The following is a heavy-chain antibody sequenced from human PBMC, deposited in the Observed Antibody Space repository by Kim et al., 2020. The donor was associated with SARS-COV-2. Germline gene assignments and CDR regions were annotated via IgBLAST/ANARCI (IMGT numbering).Heavy chain of an antibody. Sequence: PSFQGRVTISADKSISTAYLQWSSLKASDTAIYYCARPYLYGSGSSPFDYWGQGTLVTISS. J-gene: IGHJ4*02. V-gene: IGHV5-51*01. D-gene: IGHD3-10*01. CDR3: ARPYLYGSGSSPFDY.